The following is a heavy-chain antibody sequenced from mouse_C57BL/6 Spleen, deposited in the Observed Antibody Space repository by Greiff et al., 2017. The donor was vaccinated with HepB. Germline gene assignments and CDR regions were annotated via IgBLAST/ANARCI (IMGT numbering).Heavy chain of an antibody. D-gene: IGHD6-5*01. Sequence: EVKLVESGGDLVKPGGSLKLSCAASGFTFSSYGMSWVRQTPDKRLEWVATISSGGSYTYYPDSVKGRFTISRDNAKNTLYLQMSSLKSEDTAMYYCARHYAYYFDYWGQGTTLTVSS. CDR1: GFTFSSYG. J-gene: IGHJ2*01. CDR3: ARHYAYYFDY. CDR2: ISSGGSYT. V-gene: IGHV5-6*01.